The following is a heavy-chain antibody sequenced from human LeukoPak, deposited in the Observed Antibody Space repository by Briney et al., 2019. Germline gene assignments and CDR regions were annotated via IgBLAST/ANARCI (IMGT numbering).Heavy chain of an antibody. Sequence: GASVKVSCKASGYTFTCYDINWVRQATGQGLEWMGWMNPNSGNTGYAQKFQGRVTMTRNTSISTAYMELSSLRSEDTAVYYCARGVGIVATISKKHFDYWGQGTLVTVSS. CDR1: GYTFTCYD. V-gene: IGHV1-8*01. CDR3: ARGVGIVATISKKHFDY. CDR2: MNPNSGNT. D-gene: IGHD5-12*01. J-gene: IGHJ4*02.